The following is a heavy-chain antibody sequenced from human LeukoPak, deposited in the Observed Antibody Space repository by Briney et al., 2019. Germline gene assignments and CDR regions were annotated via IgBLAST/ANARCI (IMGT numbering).Heavy chain of an antibody. J-gene: IGHJ4*02. CDR1: GFTFSTCG. CDR3: ARDSSDSSSNYDY. Sequence: GGSLRLSCTASGFTFSTCGMTWVRQAPGKGLEWVSSISSSSSYIYYADSVKGRFTISRDNAKNSLYLQMNSLRAEDTAVYYCARDSSDSSSNYDYWGQGTLVTVSS. D-gene: IGHD6-6*01. V-gene: IGHV3-21*01. CDR2: ISSSSSYI.